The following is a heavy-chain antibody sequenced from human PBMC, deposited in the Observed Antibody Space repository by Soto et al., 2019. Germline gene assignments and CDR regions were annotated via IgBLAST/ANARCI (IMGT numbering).Heavy chain of an antibody. V-gene: IGHV4-4*01. Sequence: LTCTISGASISSTHYWTWVRQTPGKGLEWIGEIYHTGNTNYNPSLQSRVTLSLDKSKNQFSLRLESVTAADTAVYFCARYPMDDYFRGMDVWGQGTTVTVSS. CDR1: GASISSTHY. J-gene: IGHJ6*02. CDR3: ARYPMDDYFRGMDV. CDR2: IYHTGNT.